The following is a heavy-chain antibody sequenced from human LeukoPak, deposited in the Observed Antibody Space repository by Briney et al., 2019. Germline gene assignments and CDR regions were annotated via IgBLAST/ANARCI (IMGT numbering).Heavy chain of an antibody. Sequence: GGSLRLSCAASGFTFNRYAMHWVRQAPGKGLEWVAVISYDGSNEYYADSVKGRFTISRDNSKNTLFLQMNSLRAEDTAVYYCARGYYDSSGYLGYWGQGTLVTVSS. J-gene: IGHJ4*02. CDR1: GFTFNRYA. CDR3: ARGYYDSSGYLGY. CDR2: ISYDGSNE. V-gene: IGHV3-30*01. D-gene: IGHD3-22*01.